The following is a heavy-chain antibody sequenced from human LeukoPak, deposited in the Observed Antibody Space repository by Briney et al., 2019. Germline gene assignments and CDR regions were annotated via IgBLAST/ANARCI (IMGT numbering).Heavy chain of an antibody. J-gene: IGHJ4*02. Sequence: GGSLRLSCATSGFTFSYYWMTWVRLAPGKGLEWVANIKQDGSEKYYVDSVKGRFTISRDNAEKSVYLQMNSLRAEDTAVYYSAREPSAAGYSDAFDYWGQGALVTVSS. CDR1: GFTFSYYW. CDR2: IKQDGSEK. CDR3: AREPSAAGYSDAFDY. D-gene: IGHD5-18*01. V-gene: IGHV3-7*03.